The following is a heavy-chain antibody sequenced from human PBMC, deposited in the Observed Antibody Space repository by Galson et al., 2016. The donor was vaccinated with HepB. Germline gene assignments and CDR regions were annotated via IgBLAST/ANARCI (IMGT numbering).Heavy chain of an antibody. J-gene: IGHJ3*02. CDR2: VSGSGTNT. D-gene: IGHD2-21*01. CDR1: GLTFSSCA. V-gene: IGHV3-23*01. Sequence: SLRLSCAASGLTFSSCAMYWVRQAPGKGLEWVSAVSGSGTNTYHANSVEGRFTVSRDNSKNTLYLQMNSLRAEDTAIYYCAKDIPPRGHDAFDIWGRGTMVTVSS. CDR3: AKDIPPRGHDAFDI.